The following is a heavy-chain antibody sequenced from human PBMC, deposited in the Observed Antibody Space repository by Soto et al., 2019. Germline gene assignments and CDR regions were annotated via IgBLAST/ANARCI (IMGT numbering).Heavy chain of an antibody. V-gene: IGHV4-61*01. CDR1: GGSISSGCYS. J-gene: IGHJ3*02. Sequence: TLSLTCAVSGGSISSGCYSWSWIRQSPGKGLEWIGYIYYSGSTNYNPSLKSRVTISVDTSKNQFSLKLSSVTAADTAVYYCARGGIVRPLHAFDIWGQGAMVTVSS. D-gene: IGHD1-26*01. CDR2: IYYSGST. CDR3: ARGGIVRPLHAFDI.